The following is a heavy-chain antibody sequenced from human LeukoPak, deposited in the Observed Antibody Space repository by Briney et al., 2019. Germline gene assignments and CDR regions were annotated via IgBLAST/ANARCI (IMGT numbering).Heavy chain of an antibody. D-gene: IGHD3-22*01. CDR3: ARDYGVSVYYQPGRN. CDR2: IKQDGSEK. Sequence: GGSLRLSCAASGFTFNSYWMSWVRQAPGKGLEWVANIKQDGSEKYYVDSVKGRFTISRDDSKNTLYLQMNRLRADDTAVYYCARDYGVSVYYQPGRNWGQGTLVTVSS. J-gene: IGHJ4*02. V-gene: IGHV3-7*01. CDR1: GFTFNSYW.